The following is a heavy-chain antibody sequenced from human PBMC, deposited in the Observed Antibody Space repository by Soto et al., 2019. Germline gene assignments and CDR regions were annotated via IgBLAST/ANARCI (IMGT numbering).Heavy chain of an antibody. CDR1: GGSISSGGSS. V-gene: IGHV4-30-2*01. CDR2: IYHSGRT. D-gene: IGHD2-2*01. J-gene: IGHJ5*02. Sequence: QLQLQESGSGLVKPSQTLSLTCAVSGGSISSGGSSWIWIRQPPGQGLEWIGYIYHSGRTYYNPSIKRRVTITLDRSEDHVPLKLSSVTAADTAVDYCARWEGSTSSKWFAPWGNGTLCTFAS. CDR3: ARWEGSTSSKWFAP.